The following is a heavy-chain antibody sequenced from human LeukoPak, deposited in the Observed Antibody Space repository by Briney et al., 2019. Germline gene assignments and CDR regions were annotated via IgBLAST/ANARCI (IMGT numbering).Heavy chain of an antibody. D-gene: IGHD2-2*01. Sequence: SETLSLTCTVSGGSISSYHWSWIRQPPGKGLEWIGYIYYSGSTNYNPSLKSRVTISVDTSKNQFSLKLSSVTAADTAVYYCASVRRCSSTSCYSHFDYWGQGTLVTVSS. CDR2: IYYSGST. CDR1: GGSISSYH. CDR3: ASVRRCSSTSCYSHFDY. J-gene: IGHJ4*02. V-gene: IGHV4-59*01.